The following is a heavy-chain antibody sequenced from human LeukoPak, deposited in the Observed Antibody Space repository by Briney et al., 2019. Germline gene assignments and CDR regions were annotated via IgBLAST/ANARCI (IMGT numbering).Heavy chain of an antibody. CDR3: ATILPRGYSYAYDY. D-gene: IGHD5-18*01. V-gene: IGHV1-24*01. CDR1: GYTLTELS. J-gene: IGHJ4*02. Sequence: ASVKVSCKVSGYTLTELSMHWVRQAPGKGLEWMGGFDPEDGETIYAQKFQGRVTMTEDTSTDTAHMELSSLRSEDTAVYYCATILPRGYSYAYDYWGQGTLVTVSS. CDR2: FDPEDGET.